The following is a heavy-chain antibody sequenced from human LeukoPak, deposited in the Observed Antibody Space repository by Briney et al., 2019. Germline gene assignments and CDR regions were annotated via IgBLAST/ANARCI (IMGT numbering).Heavy chain of an antibody. V-gene: IGHV3-30*03. CDR2: ISYDGNNK. D-gene: IGHD7-27*01. CDR3: ARDRDWGCSYCSY. CDR1: GFTFSSYG. J-gene: IGHJ4*02. Sequence: GGSLRLSCAASGFTFSSYGMHWVRQAPGKGLEWVAVISYDGNNKYYVDSVKGRFTISRDNSKNTLYLQMNSLRAEDTAVYYCARDRDWGCSYCSYWGQGTLVTVSS.